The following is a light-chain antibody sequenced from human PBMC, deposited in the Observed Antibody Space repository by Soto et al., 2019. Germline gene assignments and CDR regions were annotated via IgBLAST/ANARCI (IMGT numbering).Light chain of an antibody. CDR3: LQYNGYYRT. Sequence: DIQMTQSPSALSASVGDRVTITCRASQSITNYLNWYQHKPGQAPNLLIFDASTLESGVPSRFSGSGSGTTFTLTISSLQSDDFATYYCLQYNGYYRTFGQGTKVDIK. J-gene: IGKJ1*01. V-gene: IGKV1-5*01. CDR1: QSITNY. CDR2: DAS.